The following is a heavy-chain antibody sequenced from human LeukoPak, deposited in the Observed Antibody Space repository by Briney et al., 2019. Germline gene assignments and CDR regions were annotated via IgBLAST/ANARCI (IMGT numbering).Heavy chain of an antibody. CDR2: IIPILGMA. D-gene: IGHD3-16*02. CDR1: GGTFSSYA. Sequence: SVKVSCKASGGTFSSYAISWVRQAPGQGLEWMGRIIPILGMANYAQKFQGRVTITADKSTSTAYMELSSLRSEDTAVYYCAREVSGDYVWGSYRPPLYYFDYWGQGALVTVSS. V-gene: IGHV1-69*04. CDR3: AREVSGDYVWGSYRPPLYYFDY. J-gene: IGHJ4*02.